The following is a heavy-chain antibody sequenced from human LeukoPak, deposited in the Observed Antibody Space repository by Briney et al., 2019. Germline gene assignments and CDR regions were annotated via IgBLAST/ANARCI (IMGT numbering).Heavy chain of an antibody. J-gene: IGHJ4*02. D-gene: IGHD5-24*01. CDR1: GGSISSSSYY. Sequence: SETLSLTCTVSGGSISSSSYYWGWIRQPPGKGLEWIESIYYSGSTYYNPSLKSRVTISVDTSKNQFSLKLSSVTAADTAVYYCARHYRFTILYYFDYWGQGTLVTASS. V-gene: IGHV4-39*01. CDR2: IYYSGST. CDR3: ARHYRFTILYYFDY.